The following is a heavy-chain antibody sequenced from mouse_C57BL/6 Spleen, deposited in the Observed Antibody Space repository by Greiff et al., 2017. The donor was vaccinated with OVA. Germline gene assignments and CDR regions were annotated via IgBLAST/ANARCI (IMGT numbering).Heavy chain of an antibody. CDR2: IRLKSDNYAT. CDR1: GFTFSNYW. CDR3: TNFPYYGYDYAMDY. V-gene: IGHV6-3*01. J-gene: IGHJ4*01. D-gene: IGHD2-9*01. Sequence: EVQVVESGGGLVQPGGSMKLSCVASGFTFSNYWMNWVRQSPEKGLEWVAQIRLKSDNYATHYAESVKGRFTISRDDSKSSVYLQMNNLRAEDTGIYYCTNFPYYGYDYAMDYWGQGTSVTVSS.